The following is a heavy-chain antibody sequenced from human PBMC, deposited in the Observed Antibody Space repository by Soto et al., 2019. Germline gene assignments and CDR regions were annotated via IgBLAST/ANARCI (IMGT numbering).Heavy chain of an antibody. CDR3: AKDISIGIPIVATYMDV. V-gene: IGHV3-9*01. CDR1: GFTFDDYA. D-gene: IGHD5-12*01. CDR2: ISWNSGSI. Sequence: GGSVRLSCAASGFTFDDYAMHWVRQAPGKGLEWVSGISWNSGSIGYADSVKGRFTISRDNAKNSLYLQMNSLRAEDTALYYCAKDISIGIPIVATYMDVWGKGTTVTVSS. J-gene: IGHJ6*03.